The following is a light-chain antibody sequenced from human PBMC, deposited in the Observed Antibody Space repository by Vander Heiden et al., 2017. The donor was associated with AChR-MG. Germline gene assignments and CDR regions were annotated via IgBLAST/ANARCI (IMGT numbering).Light chain of an antibody. J-gene: IGLJ2*01. CDR1: SSNVGDYDS. V-gene: IGLV2-14*03. CDR3: SSYASTNTVV. Sequence: SALTQPASVSASPGQSPTISCTGTSSNVGDYDSVSWYHQHPGKAPKLMIYDVSDRPSGISNRFSGSKSGNTASLTISGLQAEDEADYYCSSYASTNTVVFGGGTKLTVL. CDR2: DVS.